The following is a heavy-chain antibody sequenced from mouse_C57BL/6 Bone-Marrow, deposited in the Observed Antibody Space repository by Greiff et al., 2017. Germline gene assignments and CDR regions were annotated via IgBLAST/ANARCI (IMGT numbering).Heavy chain of an antibody. Sequence: DVQLQESGPELVKPGASVNIPCKASGYTFTDYNMDWVKQSHGKSLEWIGDINPNNGGTIYNQKFKGKATLTVDKSSSTAYMELRSLTSEDTAVYYCARGGITGDYFDYWGQGTTLTVSS. V-gene: IGHV1-18*01. CDR3: ARGGITGDYFDY. D-gene: IGHD4-1*01. CDR1: GYTFTDYN. J-gene: IGHJ2*01. CDR2: INPNNGGT.